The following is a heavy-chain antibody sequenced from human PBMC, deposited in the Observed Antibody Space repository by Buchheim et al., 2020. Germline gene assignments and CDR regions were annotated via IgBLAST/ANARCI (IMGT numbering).Heavy chain of an antibody. J-gene: IGHJ5*02. CDR3: ARVFTGGVTYDFWSGGRYGGWFDP. V-gene: IGHV4-59*01. Sequence: QVQLQESGPGLVKPSETLSLTCTVSGGSISSYYWSWIRQPPGKGLEWIGYIYYSGSTNYNPSLKSRVTISVDTSKNQFSLKLSSVTAADTAVYYCARVFTGGVTYDFWSGGRYGGWFDPWGQGTL. D-gene: IGHD3-3*01. CDR2: IYYSGST. CDR1: GGSISSYY.